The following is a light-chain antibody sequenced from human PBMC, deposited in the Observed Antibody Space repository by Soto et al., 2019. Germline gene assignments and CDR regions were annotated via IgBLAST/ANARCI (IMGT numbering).Light chain of an antibody. CDR3: SSYTTSGTWV. V-gene: IGLV2-14*01. CDR1: SSDVGGYKY. CDR2: EVT. J-gene: IGLJ3*02. Sequence: QSALTQPASVSGSPGQSITISCTGTSSDVGGYKYVYWYQKYPGKAPKLMIFEVTNRPSGVSYRFSGSKSGNTASLTISGLKPEDEADYYCSSYTTSGTWVFGGGTKLTVL.